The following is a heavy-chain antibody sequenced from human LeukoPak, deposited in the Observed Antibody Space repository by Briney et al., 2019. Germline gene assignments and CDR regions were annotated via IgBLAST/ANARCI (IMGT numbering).Heavy chain of an antibody. J-gene: IGHJ4*02. CDR2: IYPGDSDT. D-gene: IGHD6-6*01. CDR1: GYSFTSYW. V-gene: IGHV5-51*01. CDR3: ARHRAYNSSHAVGVRGSFDY. Sequence: GESLKISCKGSGYSFTSYWIGWVRQMPGKGLEWMGIIYPGDSDTRYSPSFQGQVTISADKSISTAYLQWSSLKASDTAMYYCARHRAYNSSHAVGVRGSFDYWGQGTLVTVSS.